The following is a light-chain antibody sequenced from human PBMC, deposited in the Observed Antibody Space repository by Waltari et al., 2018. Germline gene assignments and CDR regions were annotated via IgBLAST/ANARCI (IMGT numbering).Light chain of an antibody. CDR2: DAS. Sequence: DIQMTQSPSTLSPSVGDRVTITCRASQTISSWLAWYQQKPGKAPNLLIYDASSLESGVPSRFSGSGSGTEFTLTISSLQPDDFAIYYCQQYNSYLRTFGGGTKVEIK. CDR1: QTISSW. V-gene: IGKV1-5*01. CDR3: QQYNSYLRT. J-gene: IGKJ4*01.